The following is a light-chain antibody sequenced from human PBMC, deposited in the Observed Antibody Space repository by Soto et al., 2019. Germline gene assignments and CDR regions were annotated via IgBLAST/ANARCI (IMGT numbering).Light chain of an antibody. Sequence: DIQMTQSPSTLSASVGDRVTITCRASQSISSWLAWYQQKPGKAPKLLIYDAFSLESGVRPRFSGSGSGTEFTLTISSLQPDDFATYYCQQYNSYLSFGPGTKVDI. J-gene: IGKJ3*01. V-gene: IGKV1-5*01. CDR3: QQYNSYLS. CDR1: QSISSW. CDR2: DAF.